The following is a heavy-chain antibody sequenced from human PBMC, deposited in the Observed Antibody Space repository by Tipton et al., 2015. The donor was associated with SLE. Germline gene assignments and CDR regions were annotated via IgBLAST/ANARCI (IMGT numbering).Heavy chain of an antibody. CDR3: ARDKNPYSSSLNYYYGMDV. D-gene: IGHD6-19*01. V-gene: IGHV3-21*01. CDR2: ISSSSSHK. CDR1: GFTFSSYS. J-gene: IGHJ6*02. Sequence: GSLRLSCAASGFTFSSYSMNWVRQAPGKGLEWVSSISSSSSHKYYADSVKGRFTISRDNAKNSLYLQMNSLRAEDTAVYYCARDKNPYSSSLNYYYGMDVWGQGTTVTVSS.